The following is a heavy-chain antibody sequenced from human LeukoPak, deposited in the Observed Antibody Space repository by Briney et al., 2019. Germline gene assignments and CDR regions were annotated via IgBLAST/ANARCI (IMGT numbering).Heavy chain of an antibody. CDR2: INPNSGGT. CDR3: ARDNFSTVVTVGNWFDP. D-gene: IGHD4-23*01. V-gene: IGHV1-2*02. J-gene: IGHJ5*02. Sequence: ASVTVSCKASGYTFTDYYMHWVRQAPAQGLDWMGWINPNSGGTNYAQKFQGRVTMTRDTSISTAYMELSRLRSDDTAVYYCARDNFSTVVTVGNWFDPWGQGTLVTVSS. CDR1: GYTFTDYY.